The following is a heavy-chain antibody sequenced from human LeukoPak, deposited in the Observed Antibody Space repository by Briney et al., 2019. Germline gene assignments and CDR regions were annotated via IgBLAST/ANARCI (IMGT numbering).Heavy chain of an antibody. CDR1: GFTFSSYS. CDR3: ARALDYGDYLDY. Sequence: TGGSLRLSCAASGFTFSSYSMNWVRQAPGKGLEWVSSISSSSSYIYYADSVKDRFTISRDNAKNSLYLQMNSLRAEDTAVYYCARALDYGDYLDYWGQGTLVTVSS. V-gene: IGHV3-21*01. D-gene: IGHD4-17*01. J-gene: IGHJ4*02. CDR2: ISSSSSYI.